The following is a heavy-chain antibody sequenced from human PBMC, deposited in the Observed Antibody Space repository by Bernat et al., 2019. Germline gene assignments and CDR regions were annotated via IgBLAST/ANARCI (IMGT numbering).Heavy chain of an antibody. V-gene: IGHV3-49*04. D-gene: IGHD1-26*01. CDR3: TREKLGYNYYYMDV. CDR1: GFTFGDYA. J-gene: IGHJ6*03. Sequence: EVQLVESGGGLVQPGRSLRLSCTASGFTFGDYAMSWVRQAPGKGLEWVSFIRSKAYGGTTEYAASVKGRFTISRDDSKSIAYLQMNSIETEDTAVYYCTREKLGYNYYYMDVWGKGTTVTVSS. CDR2: IRSKAYGGTT.